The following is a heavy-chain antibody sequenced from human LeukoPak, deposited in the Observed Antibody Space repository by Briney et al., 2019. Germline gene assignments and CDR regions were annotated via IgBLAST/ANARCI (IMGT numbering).Heavy chain of an antibody. V-gene: IGHV1-69*01. CDR3: ARGDIVVVPAAMDPYYYYYMDV. D-gene: IGHD2-2*01. Sequence: SVKVSYKASGGTFSSYAISWVRQAPGQGLEWMGGIIPIFGTANYAQKFQGRVTITADESTSTAYMELSSLRSEDTAVYYCARGDIVVVPAAMDPYYYYYMDVWGKGTTVTISS. CDR2: IIPIFGTA. J-gene: IGHJ6*03. CDR1: GGTFSSYA.